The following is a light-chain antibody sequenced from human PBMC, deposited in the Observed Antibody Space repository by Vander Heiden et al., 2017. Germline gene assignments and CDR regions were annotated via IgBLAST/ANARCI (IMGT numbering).Light chain of an antibody. CDR1: QSVSSN. CDR3: QQDNNCPCT. J-gene: IGKJ1*01. V-gene: IGKV3-15*01. Sequence: IVMTQSPATLSVSPGERATLSCRASQSVSSNLAWYQQKPGQAPRLLIYGASTRATGIPARFSGSGSGTEFTLTISSLQSEDFAVYYCQQDNNCPCTFGQGTKVEIK. CDR2: GAS.